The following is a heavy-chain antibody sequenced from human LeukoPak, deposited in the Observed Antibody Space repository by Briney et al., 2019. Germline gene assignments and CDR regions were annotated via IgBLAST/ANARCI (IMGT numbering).Heavy chain of an antibody. CDR3: ARDSAPGDTYGLLGIDA. CDR1: GYTFTGYY. J-gene: IGHJ5*02. V-gene: IGHV1-2*02. D-gene: IGHD5-18*01. Sequence: ASVKVSCKASGYTFTGYYMHWVRQAPGQGLEWMGWINPNSGGTNYAQKFQGRVTMTRDTSISTAYMELSRLRSDDTAVYYCARDSAPGDTYGLLGIDAWGQGTLVTVSS. CDR2: INPNSGGT.